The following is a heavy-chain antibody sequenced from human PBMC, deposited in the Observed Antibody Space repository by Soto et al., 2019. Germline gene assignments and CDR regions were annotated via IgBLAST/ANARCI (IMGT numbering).Heavy chain of an antibody. D-gene: IGHD1-1*01. J-gene: IGHJ3*02. V-gene: IGHV1-18*04. CDR2: ISANNGNT. CDR3: SRKGTGLAVDI. CDR1: GYTFTSYG. Sequence: QVQLVQSGGEVKKPGASVKVSCKASGYTFTSYGISWVRQAPGQGLEWMGWISANNGNTHYAQKLQGRVTMTTDTSTSIAYMELESLRSDDTAVYYCSRKGTGLAVDIWGQGTMVTVSS.